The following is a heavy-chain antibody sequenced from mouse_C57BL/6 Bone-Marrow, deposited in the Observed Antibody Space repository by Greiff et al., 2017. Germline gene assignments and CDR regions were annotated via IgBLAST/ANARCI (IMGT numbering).Heavy chain of an antibody. J-gene: IGHJ1*03. CDR2: LYPRDGST. V-gene: IGHV1-85*01. CDR1: GYTFTSYD. Sequence: VKLQQSGPELVKPGASVKLSCKASGYTFTSYDINWVKQRPGQGLEWIGWLYPRDGSTKYNEKFKGKATLTVDTSSSTAYMELHSLPSEDSAVYFCARLEFDGRIGDWYFDAWGTGTTVTVSS. CDR3: ARLEFDGRIGDWYFDA. D-gene: IGHD1-1*01.